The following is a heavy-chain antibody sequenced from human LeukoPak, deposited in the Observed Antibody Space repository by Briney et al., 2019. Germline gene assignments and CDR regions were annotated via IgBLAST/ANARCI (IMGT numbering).Heavy chain of an antibody. J-gene: IGHJ4*02. CDR2: IKQDGSEK. CDR3: ARMGIAAAGTPLPFDY. V-gene: IGHV3-7*01. Sequence: GGSLRLSCGASGFTFSSYWMSWVRQAPGKGLEGVANIKQDGSEKYYVDSVKGRFTISRDNAKNSLYLQMNSLRAEDTAVYYCARMGIAAAGTPLPFDYWGQGTLVTVSS. D-gene: IGHD6-13*01. CDR1: GFTFSSYW.